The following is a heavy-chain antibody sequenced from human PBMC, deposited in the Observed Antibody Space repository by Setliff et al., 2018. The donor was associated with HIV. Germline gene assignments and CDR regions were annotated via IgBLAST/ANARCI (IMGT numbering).Heavy chain of an antibody. Sequence: PGGSLRLSCAASGFTFSSYEMNWVRQAPGKGLEWVSTVGTAGDTYYPGSVKGRFTISRENARDSLYLQMNSLRAGDTAVYYCARRAGYTSSWYREDYFYMDVWGKGTTVTVSS. J-gene: IGHJ6*03. V-gene: IGHV3-13*01. CDR2: VGTAGDT. CDR3: ARRAGYTSSWYREDYFYMDV. D-gene: IGHD6-13*01. CDR1: GFTFSSYE.